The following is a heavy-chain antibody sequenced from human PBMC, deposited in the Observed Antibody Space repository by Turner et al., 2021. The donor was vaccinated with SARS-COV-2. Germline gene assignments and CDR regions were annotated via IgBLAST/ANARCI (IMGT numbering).Heavy chain of an antibody. CDR2: FDPEDAET. J-gene: IGHJ4*02. Sequence: QVQLVQSGAEVKKPGVSVKVSCKVSGYTLTELSMHWVRQAPGKGLEWMGGFDPEDAETVYAQKFQGRVTMTEDTSTDTAYMELSSLRSEDTAVYYCATGYAYCGGDCSIYFWGQGTLVTVSS. CDR3: ATGYAYCGGDCSIYF. D-gene: IGHD2-21*02. V-gene: IGHV1-24*01. CDR1: GYTLTELS.